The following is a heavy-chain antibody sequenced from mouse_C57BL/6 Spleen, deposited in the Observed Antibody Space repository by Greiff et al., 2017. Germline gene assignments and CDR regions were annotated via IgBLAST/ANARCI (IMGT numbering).Heavy chain of an antibody. J-gene: IGHJ2*01. V-gene: IGHV5-17*01. D-gene: IGHD4-1*01. Sequence: DVMLVESGGGLVKPGGSLKLSCAASGFTFSDYGMHWVRQAPEKGLEWVAYISSGSSTIYYADTVKGRFTISRDNAKNTLFLQMTSLRSEDTAMYYCANLLGGNYWGQGTTLTVSS. CDR2: ISSGSSTI. CDR3: ANLLGGNY. CDR1: GFTFSDYG.